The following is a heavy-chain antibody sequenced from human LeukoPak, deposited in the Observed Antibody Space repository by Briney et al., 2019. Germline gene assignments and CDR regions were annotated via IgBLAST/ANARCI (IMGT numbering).Heavy chain of an antibody. V-gene: IGHV1-69*04. J-gene: IGHJ6*03. D-gene: IGHD1-26*01. CDR2: IIPILGIA. Sequence: SVKVSCKASGGTFSSYAISWVRQAPGQGLEWMGRIIPILGIANYAQKFQGRVTITADESTSTAYMELSSLRSEDTAVYYCARGPGSGSYSYYYYMDVWGKGTTVTVSS. CDR3: ARGPGSGSYSYYYYMDV. CDR1: GGTFSSYA.